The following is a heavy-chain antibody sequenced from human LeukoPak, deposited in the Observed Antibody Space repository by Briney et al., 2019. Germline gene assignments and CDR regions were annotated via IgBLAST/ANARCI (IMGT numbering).Heavy chain of an antibody. CDR3: ASGGVRGVMIYYYYGMDV. J-gene: IGHJ6*02. D-gene: IGHD3-10*01. V-gene: IGHV4-34*01. CDR1: GGFFSGYY. CDR2: INQSGST. Sequence: SEPLSLLCAVYGGFFSGYYGGWTRQPRGKGLEWLGEINQSGSTNYNPSLKSRVTISVDTSKKQFSLKLRSVDATNTAGFLFASGGVRGVMIYYYYGMDVWGQGATVTVSS.